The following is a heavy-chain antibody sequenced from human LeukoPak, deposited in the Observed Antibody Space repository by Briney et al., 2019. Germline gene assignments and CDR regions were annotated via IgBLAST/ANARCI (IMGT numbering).Heavy chain of an antibody. Sequence: GGSLRLSCAASGFTFSSYAMSWVRQAPGKGLEWVSAISGSGGSTYYADSVKGRFTISRDNSKNTLYLQMNSLRAEDTAVYYCAKVGEGTLAYCGGDCYPSLAFDIWGQGTMVTVSS. CDR1: GFTFSSYA. CDR3: AKVGEGTLAYCGGDCYPSLAFDI. CDR2: ISGSGGST. V-gene: IGHV3-23*01. J-gene: IGHJ3*02. D-gene: IGHD2-21*02.